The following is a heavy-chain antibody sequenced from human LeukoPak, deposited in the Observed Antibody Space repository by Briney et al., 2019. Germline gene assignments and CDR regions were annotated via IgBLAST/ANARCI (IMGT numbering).Heavy chain of an antibody. V-gene: IGHV4-59*01. CDR1: VGSISIYK. CDR3: AREWSSFDY. D-gene: IGHD3-10*01. CDR2: IYSSGGT. Sequence: PSETLSLTCTVSVGSISIYKWSWIRQPPGKGLEWIGYIYSSGGTNYNPSLKSRLTISVDTSKNRFSLKLSSVTAADTAVYYCAREWSSFDYWGQGTLVTVSS. J-gene: IGHJ4*02.